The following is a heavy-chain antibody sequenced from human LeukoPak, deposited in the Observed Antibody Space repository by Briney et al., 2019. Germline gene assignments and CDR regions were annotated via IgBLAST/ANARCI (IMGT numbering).Heavy chain of an antibody. CDR1: GFTFSTFW. J-gene: IGHJ5*02. Sequence: GGSLRLSCSASGFTFSTFWMSWVRQAPGKGLEWVANMKPDGSEKDYVDSVKGRFTIPRDNAKNSLYLQMNSLRVEDTAVYYCSRDGAWGQGTLVTVSS. CDR2: MKPDGSEK. V-gene: IGHV3-7*01. CDR3: SRDGA.